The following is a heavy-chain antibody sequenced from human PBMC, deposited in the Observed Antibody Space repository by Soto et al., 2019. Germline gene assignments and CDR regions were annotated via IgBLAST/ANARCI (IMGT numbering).Heavy chain of an antibody. V-gene: IGHV3-23*01. CDR3: ATFTPYDFWSGYFPGHYGMDV. D-gene: IGHD3-3*01. CDR1: GFTFSSYA. CDR2: ISGSGGST. Sequence: GGSLRLSCAASGFTFSSYAMSWVRQAPGKGLEWVSAISGSGGSTYYADSVKGRFTISRDNSKNTLYLQMNSLRAEDTAVYYCATFTPYDFWSGYFPGHYGMDVWGQGTTVTVSS. J-gene: IGHJ6*02.